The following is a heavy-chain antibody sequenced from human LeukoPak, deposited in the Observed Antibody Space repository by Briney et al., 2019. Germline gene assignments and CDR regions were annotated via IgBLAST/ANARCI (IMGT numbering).Heavy chain of an antibody. J-gene: IGHJ6*03. CDR1: GFTFSTYG. CDR3: AKDRDYGDYPSAYYYYMDV. D-gene: IGHD4-17*01. V-gene: IGHV3-30*02. Sequence: GGSLRLSCAASGFTFSTYGIHWVRQAPGKGLEWAAFIRYDGTNKWYADSVKGRFTISRDNSKNMLYLQMNSLRAEDTAVYHCAKDRDYGDYPSAYYYYMDVWGKGTTVTVSS. CDR2: IRYDGTNK.